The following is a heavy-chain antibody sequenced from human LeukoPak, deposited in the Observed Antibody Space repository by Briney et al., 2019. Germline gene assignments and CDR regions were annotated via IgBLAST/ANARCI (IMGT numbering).Heavy chain of an antibody. V-gene: IGHV3-30-3*01. J-gene: IGHJ4*02. CDR3: ATTGLVTLFDY. CDR1: GFTFSSYA. D-gene: IGHD4-23*01. Sequence: GGSLRLSCAASGFTFSSYAMHWVRQAPGKGLEWVAVISYDGSNKYYADSVKGRFTISRDNSKNTLYLQMNSLRAEDTAVYYCATTGLVTLFDYWGQGTLVTVSS. CDR2: ISYDGSNK.